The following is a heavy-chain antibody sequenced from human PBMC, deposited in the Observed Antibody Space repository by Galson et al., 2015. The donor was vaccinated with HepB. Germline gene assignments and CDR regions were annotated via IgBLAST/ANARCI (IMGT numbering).Heavy chain of an antibody. D-gene: IGHD4-23*01. Sequence: LRLSCAASGFTFSRYAMHWVRQAPGKGLEWVAVISYDGSNKYCAGSMKGRFTISGDNSKNTLYLQMNSLRAEDTAVYYCTREEVWGGNSAAFDYWGQGTLVTVSS. CDR2: ISYDGSNK. CDR3: TREEVWGGNSAAFDY. V-gene: IGHV3-30-3*01. J-gene: IGHJ4*02. CDR1: GFTFSRYA.